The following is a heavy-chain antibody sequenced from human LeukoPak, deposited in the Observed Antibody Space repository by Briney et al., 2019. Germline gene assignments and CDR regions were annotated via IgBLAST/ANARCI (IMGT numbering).Heavy chain of an antibody. Sequence: SETLSLTCTVSGGSISSYYWSWIRQPPGKGLEWIGYIYYSGCTNYNPSLKSRVTISVDTSKNQFSLKLSSVTAADTAVYYCARVRGYFDYWGQGTLVTVSS. V-gene: IGHV4-59*01. CDR2: IYYSGCT. J-gene: IGHJ4*02. CDR1: GGSISSYY. CDR3: ARVRGYFDY. D-gene: IGHD5-24*01.